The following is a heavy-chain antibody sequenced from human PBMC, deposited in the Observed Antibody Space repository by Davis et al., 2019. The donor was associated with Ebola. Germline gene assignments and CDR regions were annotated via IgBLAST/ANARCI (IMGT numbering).Heavy chain of an antibody. CDR3: ARQDGANSDAFDM. CDR1: GFSFEDYA. J-gene: IGHJ3*02. Sequence: SLKISCAGSGFSFEDYAMHWVRQGLGKGLEWVSGISWNSGVIAYADSVKGRFTISRDDAKKSLFLQMTSLRVEDTAVYYCARQDGANSDAFDMWGQGTLVTVSS. D-gene: IGHD4-23*01. CDR2: ISWNSGVI. V-gene: IGHV3-9*01.